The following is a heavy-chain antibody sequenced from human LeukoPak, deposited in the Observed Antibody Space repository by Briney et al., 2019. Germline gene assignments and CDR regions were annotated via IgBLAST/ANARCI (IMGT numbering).Heavy chain of an antibody. D-gene: IGHD3-10*01. CDR3: ASYGSGSDFDAFDI. CDR2: IIPIFGTA. CDR1: GGTFSSYA. V-gene: IGHV1-69*01. J-gene: IGHJ3*02. Sequence: SVKVSCKASGGTFSSYAISWVRQAPGQGLEWMGGIIPIFGTANYAQKFQGRVTITADESTSTAYMELSSLGSEDTAVYYCASYGSGSDFDAFDIWGQGTMVTVSS.